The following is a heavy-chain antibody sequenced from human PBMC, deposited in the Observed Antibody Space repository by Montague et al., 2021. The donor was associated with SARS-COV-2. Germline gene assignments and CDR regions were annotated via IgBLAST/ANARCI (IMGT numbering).Heavy chain of an antibody. D-gene: IGHD3-3*01. J-gene: IGHJ5*02. CDR1: GGSISSSSYY. V-gene: IGHV4-39*01. CDR2: IYYSGXT. CDR3: ASQTLGITIFGVVNGRWFDP. Sequence: SETLSLTCTVSGGSISSSSYYWGWIRQPPGEGLEWIGSIYYSGXTXYXXXXKXRVTISVDTSKNQFSLKLSSVTAADTAVYYCASQTLGITIFGVVNGRWFDPWGQGTLVTVSS.